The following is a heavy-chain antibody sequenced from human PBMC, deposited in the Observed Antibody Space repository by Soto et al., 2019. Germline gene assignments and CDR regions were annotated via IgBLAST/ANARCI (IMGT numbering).Heavy chain of an antibody. Sequence: EVQLVESAGGLVQPDRSLRLSCVASGFTFADYAMHWVRQAPGKGLEWGSAISWNSGQLDYADSVRGRFTISRDNAKNSMYLQMNSLRPEATALYYCAKDKSTLEYSYYRYMDVWGKGTTVTVSS. CDR3: AKDKSTLEYSYYRYMDV. D-gene: IGHD3-16*01. V-gene: IGHV3-9*01. CDR1: GFTFADYA. J-gene: IGHJ6*03. CDR2: ISWNSGQL.